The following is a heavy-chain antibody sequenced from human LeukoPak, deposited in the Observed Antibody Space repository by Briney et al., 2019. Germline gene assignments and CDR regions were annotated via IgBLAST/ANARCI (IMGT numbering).Heavy chain of an antibody. Sequence: KSSETLSLTCTVSGYSISSAYYWGWIRQPPGKGLEWIGTIYYSGKTYCNPSLQSRLTISIDTSKNEFSLTLSSVTAADTAMYYCARDVRISHDASDIWGPGTMVIVSS. D-gene: IGHD3-10*02. V-gene: IGHV4-38-2*02. J-gene: IGHJ3*02. CDR1: GYSISSAYY. CDR2: IYYSGKT. CDR3: ARDVRISHDASDI.